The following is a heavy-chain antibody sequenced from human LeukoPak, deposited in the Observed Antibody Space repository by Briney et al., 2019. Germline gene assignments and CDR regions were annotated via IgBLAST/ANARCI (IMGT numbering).Heavy chain of an antibody. CDR3: VRDGAYSAYDFPY. D-gene: IGHD5-12*01. CDR2: MYPRDSDT. CDR1: GYTFSNYW. Sequence: GESLKISCKAPGYTFSNYWIGWVRQPPGKGLEWMGIMYPRDSDTRYNPSLQGQVTISADKSIGTAFLRWNSLKASDTAMYYCVRDGAYSAYDFPYWGQGTLVTVSS. J-gene: IGHJ4*02. V-gene: IGHV5-51*01.